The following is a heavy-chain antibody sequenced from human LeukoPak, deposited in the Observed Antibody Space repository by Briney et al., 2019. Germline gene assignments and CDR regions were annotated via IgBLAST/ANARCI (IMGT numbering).Heavy chain of an antibody. CDR3: ARGTAVAGT. J-gene: IGHJ5*02. CDR2: IYYSGST. Sequence: SETLSLTCTVSGGSISSYYWSWIRQPPGKGLEWIWYIYYSGSTNYNPSFKSRVTISVGTSQNQFSLRLSSVTAADTAVYYCARGTAVAGTWGQGTLVTVSS. D-gene: IGHD6-19*01. CDR1: GGSISSYY. V-gene: IGHV4-59*01.